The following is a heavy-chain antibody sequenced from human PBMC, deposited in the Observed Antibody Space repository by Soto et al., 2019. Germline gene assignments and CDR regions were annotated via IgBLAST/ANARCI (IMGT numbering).Heavy chain of an antibody. CDR3: AKDLGGFPFYCDT. CDR1: RFPFILYA. V-gene: IGHV3-23*01. Sequence: AWSPRLSCAGSRFPFILYAMTWVRPAPGQGLEWVSGISGSGGSTYYADSVKGRFTISRDNSKNTLYMQMNSLRAADTAGYYCAKDLGGFPFYCDTWGRGTLVT. D-gene: IGHD5-12*01. CDR2: ISGSGGST. J-gene: IGHJ4*02.